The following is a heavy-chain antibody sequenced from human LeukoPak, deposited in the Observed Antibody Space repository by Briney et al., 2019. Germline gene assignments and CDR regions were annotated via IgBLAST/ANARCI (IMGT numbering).Heavy chain of an antibody. D-gene: IGHD5-24*01. CDR2: ISSSGTTI. CDR3: ARSREDGWKDY. Sequence: PGGSLRLSCVASGFAFSRYNMNWVRQAPGKGLEWVSYISSSGTTIFYADSVKGRFTISRDNAKNSLYLQMNSLRAEDTAVYYCARSREDGWKDYWPQGTLVTVSS. V-gene: IGHV3-48*01. J-gene: IGHJ4*02. CDR1: GFAFSRYN.